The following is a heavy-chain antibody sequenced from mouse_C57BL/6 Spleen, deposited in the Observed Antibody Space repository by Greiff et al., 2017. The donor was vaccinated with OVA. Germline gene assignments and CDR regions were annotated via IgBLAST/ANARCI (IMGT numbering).Heavy chain of an antibody. CDR2: ISSGGDYI. J-gene: IGHJ2*01. V-gene: IGHV5-9-1*02. Sequence: EVKLVESGEGLVKPGGSLKLSCAASGFTFSSYAMSWVRQTPEKRLEWVAYISSGGDYIYYADTVKGRFTISRDNARNTLYLQMSSLKSEDTAMYYCTREEGDYYTDYYLDYWGQGTTLTVSS. CDR3: TREEGDYYTDYYLDY. CDR1: GFTFSSYA. D-gene: IGHD1-1*02.